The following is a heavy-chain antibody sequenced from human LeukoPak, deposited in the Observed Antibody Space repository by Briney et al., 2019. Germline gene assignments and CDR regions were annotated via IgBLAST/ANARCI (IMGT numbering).Heavy chain of an antibody. J-gene: IGHJ4*02. D-gene: IGHD3-10*01. CDR1: GFTFSTYN. CDR2: ISGSSSYI. CDR3: ATTDLYGSGSYYGDY. Sequence: GGSLRLSCPASGFTFSTYNMNWVPQAPGKGLEWVSSISGSSSYIYYADSVKGRFTISRDNAKNSLYLQMNSLRAEDTAVYYCATTDLYGSGSYYGDYWGQGTPVTVSS. V-gene: IGHV3-21*01.